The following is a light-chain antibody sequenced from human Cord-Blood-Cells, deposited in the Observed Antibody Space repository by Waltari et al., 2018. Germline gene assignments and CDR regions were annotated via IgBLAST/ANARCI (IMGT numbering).Light chain of an antibody. CDR3: SSYTSSSTV. Sequence: QSALTQPASVSWSPGQSLTISCTGTSSDVGVYNYFSWYQQHPGKAPKLMIYDVSNRPSGVSNRFSGSKSGNTASLTISGLQAEDEADYYCSSYTSSSTVFGGGTKLTVL. V-gene: IGLV2-14*01. J-gene: IGLJ2*01. CDR1: SSDVGVYNY. CDR2: DVS.